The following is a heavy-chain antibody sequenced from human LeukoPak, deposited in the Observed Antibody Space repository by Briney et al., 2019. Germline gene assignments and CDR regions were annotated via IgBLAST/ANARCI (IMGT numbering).Heavy chain of an antibody. CDR3: AKGFSRSWYSTSSRGYYMDV. V-gene: IGHV3-74*01. J-gene: IGHJ6*03. D-gene: IGHD6-13*01. CDR2: INSDGINT. CDR1: GFTFSNYW. Sequence: GGSLRLSCAASGFTFSNYWMHWVRQAPGEGLVWVSRINSDGINTSYADSVKGRFTISRDNSKDTLYLEMNSLRAADTAVYYCAKGFSRSWYSTSSRGYYMDVWGKGTTVTISS.